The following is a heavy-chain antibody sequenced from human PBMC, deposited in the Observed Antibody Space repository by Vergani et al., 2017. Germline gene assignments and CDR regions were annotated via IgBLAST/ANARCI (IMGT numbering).Heavy chain of an antibody. J-gene: IGHJ6*03. V-gene: IGHV3-73*02. CDR1: GFTFSGPA. CDR2: IRSKANSSAT. CDR3: IVVNYYYYYMDV. Sequence: EVQLVESGGGLVQPGGSLKLSCAASGFTFSGPAMHWVRQASGKGLEWVGRIRSKANSSATAYAASVKGRFTSSRDDSKNTAYLQMNSLKTEDTAVYYCIVVNYYYYYMDVWGKGTTVTVSS. D-gene: IGHD2-2*01.